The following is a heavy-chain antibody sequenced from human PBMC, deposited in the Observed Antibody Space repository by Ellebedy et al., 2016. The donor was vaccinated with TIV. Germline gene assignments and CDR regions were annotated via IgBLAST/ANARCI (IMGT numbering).Heavy chain of an antibody. D-gene: IGHD3-22*01. Sequence: MPSETLSLTCAVYGASSSAYYWSWIRQPPGKGLEWIGEINNRGSTNYNPSLKTRVTISADSSKNQFSLKLSSVTAADTPVYYRAIPWMIGVAAPHAFDIWGQGTMVTVSS. J-gene: IGHJ3*02. CDR1: GASSSAYY. CDR2: INNRGST. CDR3: AIPWMIGVAAPHAFDI. V-gene: IGHV4-34*01.